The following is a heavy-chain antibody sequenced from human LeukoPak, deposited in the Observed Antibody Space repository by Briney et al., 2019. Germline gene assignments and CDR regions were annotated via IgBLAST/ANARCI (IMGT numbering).Heavy chain of an antibody. J-gene: IGHJ4*02. CDR2: IIPIFGTA. CDR1: GGTFSSYA. V-gene: IGHV1-69*13. Sequence: ASVKVSCKASGGTFSSYAISWVRQAPGQGLEWMGGIIPIFGTANYAQKFQGRVTITADESTSTACMELSSLRSEDTAVYYCARGRAVAGTVDYWGQGTLVTVSS. CDR3: ARGRAVAGTVDY. D-gene: IGHD6-19*01.